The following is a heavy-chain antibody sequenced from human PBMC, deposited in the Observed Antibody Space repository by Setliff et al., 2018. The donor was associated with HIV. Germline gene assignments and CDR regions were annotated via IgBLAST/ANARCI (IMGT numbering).Heavy chain of an antibody. CDR3: ARRLYYYDSRRAKDAFDI. CDR1: GFIFNTYS. J-gene: IGHJ3*02. V-gene: IGHV3-23*01. Sequence: GGSLRLSCAASGFIFNTYSLSWVRQAPGKGLEWVSAVNDGGGTTYYADSVKGRFTISRDNSKNTLYLQMNSLRAEDTAVYYCARRLYYYDSRRAKDAFDIWGQGTMVTVSS. D-gene: IGHD3-22*01. CDR2: VNDGGGTT.